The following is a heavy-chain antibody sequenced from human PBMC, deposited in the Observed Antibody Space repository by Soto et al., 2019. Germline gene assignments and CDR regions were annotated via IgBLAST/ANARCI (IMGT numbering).Heavy chain of an antibody. J-gene: IGHJ5*01. CDR1: GGSFSDFA. V-gene: IGHV1-69*01. CDR3: ARGGIVAVPAALSKYDDYTNYTFDS. CDR2: IIPMFAAS. D-gene: IGHD2-15*01. Sequence: QVQLAQSGAEVMKPGSSVKVSCRASGGSFSDFAFSWVRQAPGQGLEWMGGIIPMFAASKYAQRCQGRVTITADASTRTVYLALSSLTSDDSAVYYCARGGIVAVPAALSKYDDYTNYTFDSWGQGTMVSVSS.